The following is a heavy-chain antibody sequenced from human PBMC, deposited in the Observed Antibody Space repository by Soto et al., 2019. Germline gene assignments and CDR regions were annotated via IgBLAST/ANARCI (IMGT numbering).Heavy chain of an antibody. J-gene: IGHJ5*02. CDR1: GFTFSSYW. CDR3: ARDFDSSSWYQGTYNWFDP. V-gene: IGHV3-74*01. CDR2: INSDGTST. D-gene: IGHD6-13*01. Sequence: GGSLRLSCAASGFTFSSYWMHWVRQAPGKGLVWVSHINSDGTSTRYADSVRGRFTISRDNAKNTLSLQMNSLRAEDTAVYYCARDFDSSSWYQGTYNWFDPWGQGTLVTVS.